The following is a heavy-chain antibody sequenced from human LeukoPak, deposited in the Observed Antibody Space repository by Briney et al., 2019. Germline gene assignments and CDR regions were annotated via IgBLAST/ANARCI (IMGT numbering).Heavy chain of an antibody. Sequence: PSETLSLTCTVSGGSISSYYWSWIRQPPGKGLEWIGYIYYSGSTNYNPSLKSRVTISVDTSKNQFSRKLSSVTAADTAVYYCARGTGSGLRAWYFDLWGRGTLVTVSS. J-gene: IGHJ2*01. CDR2: IYYSGST. D-gene: IGHD2-15*01. CDR3: ARGTGSGLRAWYFDL. CDR1: GGSISSYY. V-gene: IGHV4-59*01.